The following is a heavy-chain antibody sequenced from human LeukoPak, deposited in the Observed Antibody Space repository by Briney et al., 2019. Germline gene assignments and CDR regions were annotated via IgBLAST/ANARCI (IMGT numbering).Heavy chain of an antibody. V-gene: IGHV4-61*02. Sequence: ASETLSLTCTVSGGSISSGSYYWSWIRQPAGKGLEWIGRIYTSGSTNYNPSLKSRVTISVDTSKNQFSLKLSSVTAADTAVSYCARRIRGLSSSWYLGSGNWFDPWGQGTLVTVAS. CDR2: IYTSGST. D-gene: IGHD6-13*01. J-gene: IGHJ5*02. CDR3: ARRIRGLSSSWYLGSGNWFDP. CDR1: GGSISSGSYY.